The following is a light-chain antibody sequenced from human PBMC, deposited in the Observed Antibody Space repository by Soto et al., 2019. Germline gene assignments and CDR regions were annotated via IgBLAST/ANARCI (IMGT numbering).Light chain of an antibody. CDR1: QSVTNS. Sequence: EVVMSQSPATLSVSPGERATLSCRASQSVTNSFLAWYQQTPGQAPSLLIYGASTRATGIPARFSGSGSGTEFTLTISSLQSEDFAVYYCQQYNNWPGTFGQGTKVDIK. CDR2: GAS. CDR3: QQYNNWPGT. V-gene: IGKV3-15*01. J-gene: IGKJ1*01.